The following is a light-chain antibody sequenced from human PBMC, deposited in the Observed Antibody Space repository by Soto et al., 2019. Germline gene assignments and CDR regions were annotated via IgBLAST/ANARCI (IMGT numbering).Light chain of an antibody. J-gene: IGKJ5*01. Sequence: DIVLTQSPGTLSLSPGERATLSSRASQSVSSYLAWYQQKPGQAPRILIYDESIRATGIPDRFSGSGSGTDFNLTISSLEPEDFAVYYCQQRRNWKVTFGQGTRLEIK. CDR1: QSVSSY. V-gene: IGKV3-11*01. CDR2: DES. CDR3: QQRRNWKVT.